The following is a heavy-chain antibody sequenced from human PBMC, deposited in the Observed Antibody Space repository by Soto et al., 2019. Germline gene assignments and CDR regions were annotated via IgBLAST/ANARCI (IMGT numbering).Heavy chain of an antibody. CDR3: AKNGGSGNIRYHYMDV. CDR1: GFTFNSYV. V-gene: IGHV3-23*01. D-gene: IGHD3-10*01. J-gene: IGHJ6*03. CDR2: ISVSGGTT. Sequence: EVQLLESGGNLEQPGGSLRLSCAASGFTFNSYVMSWVRQAPGKVPGWVSMISVSGGTTYYAETVKGRFTISRDNSKNTGYLQMNSLRVEDTAVYYCAKNGGSGNIRYHYMDVWGRGTTVTVSS.